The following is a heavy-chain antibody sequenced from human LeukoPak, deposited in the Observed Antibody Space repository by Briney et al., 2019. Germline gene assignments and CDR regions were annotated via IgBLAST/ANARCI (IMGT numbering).Heavy chain of an antibody. CDR1: GFAFRNNA. CDR3: ASSYGSSAYYPFDY. CDR2: ISDSGGST. J-gene: IGHJ4*02. Sequence: GGSLRLSCVASGFAFRNNAMGWVRQAPGKGLEWVSLISDSGGSTNYADSVKGRFTISRDNSKNTLYLQMNTLRAEDTAIYYCASSYGSSAYYPFDYWGQGNLVTVFS. D-gene: IGHD3-22*01. V-gene: IGHV3-23*01.